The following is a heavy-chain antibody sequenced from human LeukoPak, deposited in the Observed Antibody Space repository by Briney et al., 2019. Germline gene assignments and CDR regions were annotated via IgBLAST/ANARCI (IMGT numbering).Heavy chain of an antibody. V-gene: IGHV1-18*01. J-gene: IGHJ4*02. Sequence: ASVKVSCKTSGYTFMKYGIIWVRQAPGQGPEWMGWISAYNGSAKYAQNVQDRLTMTIDTSTSTVYMELRSLRSDDTAVYYCARDGYDILTGYKLDYWGQGTLVTVSS. D-gene: IGHD3-9*01. CDR1: GYTFMKYG. CDR3: ARDGYDILTGYKLDY. CDR2: ISAYNGSA.